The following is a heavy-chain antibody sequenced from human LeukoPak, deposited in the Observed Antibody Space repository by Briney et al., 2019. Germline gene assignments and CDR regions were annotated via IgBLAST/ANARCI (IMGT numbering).Heavy chain of an antibody. D-gene: IGHD6-19*01. CDR2: IQYDGTNK. J-gene: IGHJ4*02. CDR3: AKATVAGSY. V-gene: IGHV3-30*02. CDR1: GYIFSNYG. Sequence: GGSLRLSCATSGYIFSNYGMHWVRQAPGKGLEWVSFIQYDGTNKFYADSVKGRFTISRDNSKNTLYLQMNSLRAEDTAVYYCAKATVAGSYWGQGTLVTVSS.